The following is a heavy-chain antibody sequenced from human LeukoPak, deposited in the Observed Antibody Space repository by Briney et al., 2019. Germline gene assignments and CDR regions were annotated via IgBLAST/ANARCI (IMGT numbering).Heavy chain of an antibody. V-gene: IGHV3-49*04. Sequence: GGSLRLSCAASGFTFSSYWMSWVRQAPGKGLEWVGFIRSKAYGGTTEYAASVKGRFTISRDDSKSIAYLQMNSLKTEDTAVYYCTRSITIGPKDYWGQGTLVTVSS. CDR2: IRSKAYGGTT. CDR3: TRSITIGPKDY. J-gene: IGHJ4*02. D-gene: IGHD3-3*01. CDR1: GFTFSSYW.